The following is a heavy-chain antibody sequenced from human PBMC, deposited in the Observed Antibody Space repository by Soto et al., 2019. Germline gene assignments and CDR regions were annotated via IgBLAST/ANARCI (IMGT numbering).Heavy chain of an antibody. CDR2: IYTSGST. CDR3: ARDRDSSSSVRTYGMDV. Sequence: QVQLQESGPGLVKPSETLSLTCTVSGGSISSYYWSWIRQPAGKGLEWIGRIYTSGSTNYNPSLKSRVTMSVDTSKNQFSLKLSSVTAADTAVYYCARDRDSSSSVRTYGMDVWGQGTTVTVSS. CDR1: GGSISSYY. V-gene: IGHV4-4*07. J-gene: IGHJ6*02. D-gene: IGHD6-6*01.